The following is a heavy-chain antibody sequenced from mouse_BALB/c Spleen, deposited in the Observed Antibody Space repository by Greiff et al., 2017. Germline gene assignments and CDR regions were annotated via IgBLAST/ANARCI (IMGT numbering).Heavy chain of an antibody. Sequence: EVKVVESGGGLVQPGGSLKLSCAASGFTFSSYGMSWVRQTPDKRLELVATINSNGGSTYYPDSVKGRFTISRDNAKNTLYLQMSSLKSEDTAMYYCARASSSYYYAMDYWGQGTSVTVSS. CDR1: GFTFSSYG. CDR3: ARASSSYYYAMDY. CDR2: INSNGGST. V-gene: IGHV5-6-3*01. J-gene: IGHJ4*01. D-gene: IGHD1-1*01.